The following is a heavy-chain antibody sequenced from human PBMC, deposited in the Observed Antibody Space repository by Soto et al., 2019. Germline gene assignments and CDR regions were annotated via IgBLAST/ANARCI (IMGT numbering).Heavy chain of an antibody. V-gene: IGHV3-30*18. D-gene: IGHD2-2*01. Sequence: LRLSCAASGFSFNKYGMHWVRQAPGKGLEWVAYVSSDGSNQYYADSVKGRFTISRDNSKSTLFLQLDSLRVDDTAVYYCAKDRVIQLLPIWPDPWGQGTLVTVSS. CDR2: VSSDGSNQ. CDR3: AKDRVIQLLPIWPDP. J-gene: IGHJ5*02. CDR1: GFSFNKYG.